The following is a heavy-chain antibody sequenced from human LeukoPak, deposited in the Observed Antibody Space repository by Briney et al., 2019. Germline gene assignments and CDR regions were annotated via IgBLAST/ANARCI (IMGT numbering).Heavy chain of an antibody. Sequence: PGGSLRLSCAASGFTFSNYAMHWVRQAPGKGLEWVVVISYDGSNKYYADSVKGRFTISRDNSKNTLYLQMNSLRAEDTAVYYCARDRSSVYYFDYWGQGTLVTVSS. CDR2: ISYDGSNK. CDR1: GFTFSNYA. D-gene: IGHD6-19*01. CDR3: ARDRSSVYYFDY. J-gene: IGHJ4*02. V-gene: IGHV3-30-3*01.